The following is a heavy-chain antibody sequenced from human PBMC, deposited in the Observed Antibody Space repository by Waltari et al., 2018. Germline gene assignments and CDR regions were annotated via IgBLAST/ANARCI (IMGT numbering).Heavy chain of an antibody. J-gene: IGHJ4*02. CDR1: GGSISRDY. D-gene: IGHD1-7*01. CDR3: ARGELELRY. V-gene: IGHV4-59*01. Sequence: QVQLQESGPGLVKPSETLSVTCTVSGGSISRDYWSWIRQPPGKGLEWIGYIYYSGSTNYNPSLKSRVTISVDTSKNQFSLKLSSVTAADTAVYYCARGELELRYWGQGTLVTVSS. CDR2: IYYSGST.